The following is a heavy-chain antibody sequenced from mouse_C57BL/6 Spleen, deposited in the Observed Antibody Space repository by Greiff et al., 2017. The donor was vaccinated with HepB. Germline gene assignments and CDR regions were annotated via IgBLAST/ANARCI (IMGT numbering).Heavy chain of an antibody. Sequence: VQRVESGAELVKPGASVKISCKASGYAFSSYWMNWVKQRPGKGLEWIGQIYPGDGDTNYNGKFKGKATLTADKSSSTAYMQLSSLTSEDSAVYFCAREDYGTLFDYWGQGTTLTVSS. CDR2: IYPGDGDT. CDR3: AREDYGTLFDY. J-gene: IGHJ2*01. V-gene: IGHV1-80*01. CDR1: GYAFSSYW. D-gene: IGHD1-1*01.